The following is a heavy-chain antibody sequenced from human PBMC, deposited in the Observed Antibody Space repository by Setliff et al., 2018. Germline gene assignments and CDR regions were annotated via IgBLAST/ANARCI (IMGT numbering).Heavy chain of an antibody. V-gene: IGHV3-7*01. J-gene: IGHJ3*01. CDR1: GFTFSSYS. Sequence: PGGSLRLSCAASGFTFSSYSMNWVRQAPGKGLEWVANIKEDGSEKYYVDSVKGRFTISRDNAKNSLYLQMNSLRAEDTAVYYCARKSGSYYFNAFDLWGQGTMVTVSS. CDR3: ARKSGSYYFNAFDL. D-gene: IGHD1-26*01. CDR2: IKEDGSEK.